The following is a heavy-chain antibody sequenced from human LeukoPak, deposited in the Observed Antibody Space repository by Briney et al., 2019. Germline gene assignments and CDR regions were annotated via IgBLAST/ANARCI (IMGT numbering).Heavy chain of an antibody. CDR2: NNHSGST. Sequence: SETLSLTCAVYGGSFSGYYWSWIRQPPGKGLEWIGENNHSGSTNYNPSLKSRVTISVDTSKNQFSLKLSSVTAADTAVYYCASPYYYDSSGYYTWGQGTLVTVSS. J-gene: IGHJ5*02. D-gene: IGHD3-22*01. CDR1: GGSFSGYY. CDR3: ASPYYYDSSGYYT. V-gene: IGHV4-34*01.